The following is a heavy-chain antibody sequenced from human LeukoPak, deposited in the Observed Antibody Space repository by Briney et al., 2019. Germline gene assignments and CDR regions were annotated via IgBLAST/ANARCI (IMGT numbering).Heavy chain of an antibody. CDR3: ARDSGTTGEVKFDP. CDR2: IYGSGST. Sequence: SETLSLTCAVDGGSFSGYYWSWIRQPAGKGLEWIGRIYGSGSTDYNPSLKSRVTMSIDTSKNQFSLNLISVTAADTAVYYCARDSGTTGEVKFDPWGQGTLVTVSS. CDR1: GGSFSGYY. V-gene: IGHV4-4*07. J-gene: IGHJ5*02. D-gene: IGHD3-10*01.